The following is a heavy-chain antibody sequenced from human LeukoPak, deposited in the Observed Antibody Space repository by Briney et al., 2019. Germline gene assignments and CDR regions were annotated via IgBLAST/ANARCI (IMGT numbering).Heavy chain of an antibody. J-gene: IGHJ6*02. D-gene: IGHD3-3*01. CDR2: ISSSSSYI. Sequence: KPGGSLRLSCAASGFTFSSYSMNWVRQAPGKGLEWVSSISSSSSYIYYADSVKGRFTISRDNAKNPLYLQMNSLRAEDTAVYYCARDPVGGYYDFWSGSPSVYGMDVWGQGTTVTVSS. V-gene: IGHV3-21*01. CDR1: GFTFSSYS. CDR3: ARDPVGGYYDFWSGSPSVYGMDV.